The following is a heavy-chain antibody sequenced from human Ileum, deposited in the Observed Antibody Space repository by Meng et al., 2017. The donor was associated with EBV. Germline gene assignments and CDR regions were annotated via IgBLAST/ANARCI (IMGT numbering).Heavy chain of an antibody. V-gene: IGHV3-11*01. CDR2: IDSGSTTI. CDR1: GFTLGDYY. J-gene: IGHJ4*02. Sequence: QVSLGGSGGGLVKPGGSLRLSCVASGFTLGDYYMGWTRQAPGKGLEWISYIDSGSTTINYADSVKGRFTISRDNAMNTLYLEMNYLRADDTAVYYCARENYGSDYWGQGTLVTVSS. CDR3: ARENYGSDY. D-gene: IGHD4-17*01.